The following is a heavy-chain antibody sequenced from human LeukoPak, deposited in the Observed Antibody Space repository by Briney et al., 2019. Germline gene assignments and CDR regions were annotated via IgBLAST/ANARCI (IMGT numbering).Heavy chain of an antibody. D-gene: IGHD2-2*01. CDR2: IIPIFGTA. CDR3: ARAGRVVPAASTHDAFDI. CDR1: GGTFSSYA. J-gene: IGHJ3*02. V-gene: IGHV1-69*13. Sequence: EASVKVSCKASGGTFSSYAISWVRQAPGQGLEWMGGIIPIFGTANYAQKFQGRVTITADESTSTAYMELSSLRSEDTAVYYCARAGRVVPAASTHDAFDIWGQGTMVTVSS.